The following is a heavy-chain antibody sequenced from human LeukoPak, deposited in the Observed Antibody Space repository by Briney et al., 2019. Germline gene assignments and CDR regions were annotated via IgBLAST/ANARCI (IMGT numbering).Heavy chain of an antibody. J-gene: IGHJ6*02. CDR1: GFVFSGYG. Sequence: GGSLRLSCGASGFVFSGYGMHWVRQVPGKGLEWVAVISDDGRNKDYADSVKGRFTISRDNSKNTLYLQMDSLRAEDTAVYYCAKDWRWHQNTYGMNVWGQGTIVTVSS. V-gene: IGHV3-30*18. CDR3: AKDWRWHQNTYGMNV. CDR2: ISDDGRNK. D-gene: IGHD5-24*01.